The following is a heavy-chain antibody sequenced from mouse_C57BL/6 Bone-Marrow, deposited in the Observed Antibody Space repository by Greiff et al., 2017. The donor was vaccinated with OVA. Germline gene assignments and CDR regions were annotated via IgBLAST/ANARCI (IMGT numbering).Heavy chain of an antibody. Sequence: QVQLQQPGAELVKPGASVKMSCKASGYTFTSYWITWEKQRPGQGLEWIGDIYPGSGSTNYNEKFKSKATLTVDTSSSTAYMQLSSLTSEDSAVYYCANPPFTTPVPWYFDVWGTGTTVTVSS. CDR1: GYTFTSYW. V-gene: IGHV1-55*01. CDR2: IYPGSGST. D-gene: IGHD1-1*01. J-gene: IGHJ1*03. CDR3: ANPPFTTPVPWYFDV.